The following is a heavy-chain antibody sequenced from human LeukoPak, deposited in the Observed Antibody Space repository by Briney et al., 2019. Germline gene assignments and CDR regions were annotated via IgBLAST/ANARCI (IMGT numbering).Heavy chain of an antibody. CDR1: GGSFSGYY. J-gene: IGHJ3*02. V-gene: IGHV4-34*01. CDR3: ARHHYPPALIAAAGTGGAFGI. Sequence: SETLSLTCAVYGGSFSGYYWSWIRQPPGKGLEWIGEINHSGSTNYNPSLKSRVTISVDTSKNQFSLKLSSVTAADTAVYYCARHHYPPALIAAAGTGGAFGIWGQGTMVTVSS. CDR2: INHSGST. D-gene: IGHD6-13*01.